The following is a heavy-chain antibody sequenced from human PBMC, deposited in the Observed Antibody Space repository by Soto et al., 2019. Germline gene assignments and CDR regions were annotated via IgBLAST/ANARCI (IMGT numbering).Heavy chain of an antibody. CDR3: AILGKGQLGDY. CDR1: GGSISSSSYY. V-gene: IGHV4-39*01. J-gene: IGHJ4*02. CDR2: IYYSGST. D-gene: IGHD6-6*01. Sequence: TLSLTCTVSGGSISSSSYYWGWIRQPPGKGLEWIGSIYYSGSTYYNPSLKSRVTISVDTSKNQFSLKLSSVTAADTAVYYCAILGKGQLGDYWGQGTLVTVSS.